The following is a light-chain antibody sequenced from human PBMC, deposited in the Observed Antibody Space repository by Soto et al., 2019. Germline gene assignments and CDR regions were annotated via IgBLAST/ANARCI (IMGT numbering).Light chain of an antibody. CDR2: GVS. CDR1: QSVSGSD. Sequence: EVVLTQSPGTLSLSPGERATLSCRASQSVSGSDLAWYQQKPGQAPRLLISGVSNRATGTPDMFSGSGSGTDFTLTISSLEPEDFAVFYCHQYGISPPTFGPGTKVEI. J-gene: IGKJ1*01. CDR3: HQYGISPPT. V-gene: IGKV3-20*01.